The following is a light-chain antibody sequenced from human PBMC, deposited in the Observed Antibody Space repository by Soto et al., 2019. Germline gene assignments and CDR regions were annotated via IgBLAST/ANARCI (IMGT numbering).Light chain of an antibody. CDR3: SSYTSSSTFV. Sequence: QSALTQPDSVSGSPGQSITISCTGTSSDVGGHDYVSWYQQHPGKVPKLMIYEVSNRPSGVSNRFSGSKSGDTASLTISGLQAEDEADYYCSSYTSSSTFVFGTGTKV. CDR2: EVS. V-gene: IGLV2-14*01. CDR1: SSDVGGHDY. J-gene: IGLJ1*01.